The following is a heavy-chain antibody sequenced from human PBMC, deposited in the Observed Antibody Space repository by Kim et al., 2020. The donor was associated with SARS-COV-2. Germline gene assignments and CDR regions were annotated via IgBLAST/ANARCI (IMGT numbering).Heavy chain of an antibody. CDR1: GDSVSSNSAA. CDR3: ARDLYDFWSGYYTVDYYYGMDV. D-gene: IGHD3-3*01. V-gene: IGHV6-1*01. Sequence: SQTLSLTCAISGDSVSSNSAAWNWIRQSPSRGLEWLGRTYYRSKWYNDYAVSVKSRITINPDTSKNQFSLQLNSVTPEDTAVYYCARDLYDFWSGYYTVDYYYGMDVWGQGTTLTVSS. CDR2: TYYRSKWYN. J-gene: IGHJ6*02.